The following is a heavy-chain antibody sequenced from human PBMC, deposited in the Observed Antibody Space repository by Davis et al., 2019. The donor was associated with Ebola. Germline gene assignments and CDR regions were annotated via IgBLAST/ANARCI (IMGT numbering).Heavy chain of an antibody. CDR2: INHNGVT. CDR3: ARGNSIPASGTGYCFDY. J-gene: IGHJ4*02. D-gene: IGHD6-13*01. Sequence: SETLSLTCAVYGGSFSGYYWNWIRQPPGKGLEWIGEINHNGVTNCNPSLESRVTISVDTSKNQFSLKLSSVTAADTAVYYCARGNSIPASGTGYCFDYWGQGNLVTVSS. CDR1: GGSFSGYY. V-gene: IGHV4-34*01.